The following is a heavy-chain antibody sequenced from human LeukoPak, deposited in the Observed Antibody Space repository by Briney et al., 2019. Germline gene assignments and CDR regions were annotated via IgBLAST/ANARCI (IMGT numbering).Heavy chain of an antibody. Sequence: GESLKISCKGSGYSFTSYWIGWVRQMPGKGLEWMGIIYPGDSDTRYSPSFQGQVTISADKSISTAYLQWSSLKASDTAMYYCARLRRMVVTSSAPVDAFDIWGQGTMVTVSS. V-gene: IGHV5-51*01. CDR1: GYSFTSYW. J-gene: IGHJ3*02. CDR2: IYPGDSDT. CDR3: ARLRRMVVTSSAPVDAFDI. D-gene: IGHD4-23*01.